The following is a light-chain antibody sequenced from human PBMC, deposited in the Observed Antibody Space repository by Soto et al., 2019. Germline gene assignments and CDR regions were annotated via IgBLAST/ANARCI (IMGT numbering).Light chain of an antibody. CDR2: GAS. CDR3: QQYNNWRT. Sequence: EIVMTQSPATLSVSPGERATLSCRASQSVSSNLAWYQQKPGQAPRLLIYGASTRATGIPARFSGSGSGTEFTLTISSLQSEYFAVYYCQQYNNWRTFGQGTKV. CDR1: QSVSSN. J-gene: IGKJ1*01. V-gene: IGKV3-15*01.